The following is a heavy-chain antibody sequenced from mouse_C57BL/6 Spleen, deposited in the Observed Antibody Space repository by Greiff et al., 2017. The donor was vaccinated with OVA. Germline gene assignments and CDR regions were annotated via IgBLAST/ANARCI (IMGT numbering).Heavy chain of an antibody. D-gene: IGHD1-1*01. V-gene: IGHV1-52*01. Sequence: VQLQQSGAELVRPGSSVKLSCKASGYTFTSYWMHWVKQRPIQGLEWIGNIDPSDSETHYNQKFKDKATLTVDKSSSTAYMQLSSLTSEDSAVYYCARGTTVVSDWYFDVWGTGTTVTVSS. CDR3: ARGTTVVSDWYFDV. J-gene: IGHJ1*03. CDR2: IDPSDSET. CDR1: GYTFTSYW.